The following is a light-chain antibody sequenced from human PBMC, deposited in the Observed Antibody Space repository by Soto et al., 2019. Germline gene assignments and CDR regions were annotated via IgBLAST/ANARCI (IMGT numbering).Light chain of an antibody. Sequence: DIQMTQSPSTLSAFVGDRVTITCRASQSISSWLAWYQQKPGRAPNLLIYDVSSLETGVPSRFSGSGSGTEFTLTISSLQPDDFATYYCQQYDSYPQTFGQGTKVAIK. CDR3: QQYDSYPQT. CDR1: QSISSW. V-gene: IGKV1-5*01. J-gene: IGKJ1*01. CDR2: DVS.